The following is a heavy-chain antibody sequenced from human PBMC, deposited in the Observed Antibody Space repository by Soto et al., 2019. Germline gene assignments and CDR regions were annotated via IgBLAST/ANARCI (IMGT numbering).Heavy chain of an antibody. CDR3: ARVPIYYDSSGYYHYGTFDI. J-gene: IGHJ3*02. CDR1: GGSVNSTSYA. CDR2: SYHSWST. V-gene: IGHV4-30-2*01. D-gene: IGHD3-22*01. Sequence: SQSLSRTCVVSGGSVNSTSYAWSWIRQPPGKGLEWIGYSYHSWSTYYNPSLKSRGTISRYRSNNHFSLKLSSVTAADTAVYYCARVPIYYDSSGYYHYGTFDIWGQGPMVTVS.